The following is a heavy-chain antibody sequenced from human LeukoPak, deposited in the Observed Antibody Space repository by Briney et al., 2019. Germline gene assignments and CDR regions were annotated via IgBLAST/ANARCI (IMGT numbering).Heavy chain of an antibody. J-gene: IGHJ4*02. D-gene: IGHD3-10*01. CDR2: IYDDNT. Sequence: GSLRLSCAASGFTVSAYAMAWVRQAPGKGLEWVSTIYDDNTYYADSVKGRFAISTDNSKNTLYLQMNSLRVEDTAVYFCAARKVRGVWFYLDYWGQGTLVTVST. CDR3: AARKVRGVWFYLDY. V-gene: IGHV3-23*01. CDR1: GFTVSAYA.